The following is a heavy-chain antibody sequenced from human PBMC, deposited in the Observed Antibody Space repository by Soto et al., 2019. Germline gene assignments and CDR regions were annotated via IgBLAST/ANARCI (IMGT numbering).Heavy chain of an antibody. V-gene: IGHV3-9*01. Sequence: EVQLVESGGGLVQPGRSLRLSCAASGFTFDDYAMHWVRQAPGKGLEWVSGISWNSGSIGYAASVKGRFTIARDNAKTSLYLHMNSRRAEDTALYYCANAYGSGYGMDVWGQGTTVTVSS. CDR1: GFTFDDYA. CDR2: ISWNSGSI. J-gene: IGHJ6*02. CDR3: ANAYGSGYGMDV. D-gene: IGHD3-10*01.